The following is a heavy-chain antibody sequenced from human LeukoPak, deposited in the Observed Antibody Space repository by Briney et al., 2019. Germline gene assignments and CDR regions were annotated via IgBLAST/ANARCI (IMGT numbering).Heavy chain of an antibody. Sequence: PSDTLSLTCTVSGSSISNNALWGWIRQPPGKGLEWIGYIYHSGSTYYNPSLKSRVTMSADTSKNQFSLKLTSVTAVDTAVYYCARMVSGSGTYYFDPWGQGTLVTVSS. J-gene: IGHJ4*02. V-gene: IGHV4-28*01. CDR3: ARMVSGSGTYYFDP. CDR2: IYHSGST. CDR1: GSSISNNAL. D-gene: IGHD3-10*01.